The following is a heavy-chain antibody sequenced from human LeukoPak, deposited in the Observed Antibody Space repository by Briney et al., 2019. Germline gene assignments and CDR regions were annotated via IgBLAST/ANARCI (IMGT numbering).Heavy chain of an antibody. Sequence: SSETLSLTCTVSGGSISGGYWSWIRQPPGRGLEWIGYVYTSGSTNYNPSLKSRVTISVDTSKSQFALKLSSVTAADTAVYYCAKSYFDYSTYYSYYFNLWGQGTMVTVSS. V-gene: IGHV4-4*09. CDR1: GGSISGGY. CDR2: VYTSGST. J-gene: IGHJ3*01. D-gene: IGHD2/OR15-2a*01. CDR3: AKSYFDYSTYYSYYFNL.